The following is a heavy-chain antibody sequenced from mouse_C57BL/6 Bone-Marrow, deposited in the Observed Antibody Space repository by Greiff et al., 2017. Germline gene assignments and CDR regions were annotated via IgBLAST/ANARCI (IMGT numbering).Heavy chain of an antibody. V-gene: IGHV1-81*01. J-gene: IGHJ3*01. D-gene: IGHD1-1*01. Sequence: QVHVKQSGAELARPGASVKLSCKASGYTFTSYGISWVKQRTGQGLEWIGEIYPRSGNTYYTEKFKGKATLTADKSSSTAYMELRSLTSEDSAVYFCATYASYYGSSCQFDYWGQGTLVTVSA. CDR1: GYTFTSYG. CDR2: IYPRSGNT. CDR3: ATYASYYGSSCQFDY.